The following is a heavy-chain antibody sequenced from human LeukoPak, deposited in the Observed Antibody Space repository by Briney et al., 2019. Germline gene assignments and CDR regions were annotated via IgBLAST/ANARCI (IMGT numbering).Heavy chain of an antibody. D-gene: IGHD1-26*01. J-gene: IGHJ4*02. CDR2: ISYDGSNK. CDR1: GFTLSNYW. CDR3: AKDSVGASGY. Sequence: HPGGSLRLSCAASGFTLSNYWMSWVRQAPGKGLEWVGIISYDGSNKEYQDSVKGRFTISRDNSKNIMYLQMNSLRSEDTAVYYCAKDSVGASGYWGQGTLVTVSS. V-gene: IGHV3-30*18.